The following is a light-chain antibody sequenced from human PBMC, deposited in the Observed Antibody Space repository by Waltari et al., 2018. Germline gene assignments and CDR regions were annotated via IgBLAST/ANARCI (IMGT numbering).Light chain of an antibody. CDR3: CSYTGSSTSYG. CDR2: EAT. J-gene: IGLJ1*01. CDR1: STDLASYNL. V-gene: IGLV2-23*01. Sequence: QSALSQPASVSGSPGQSLTITCTRASTDLASYNLVARYQHHPNRAPKLIIYEATKRPSGISHRFSGAKSGATASLRISGLQADDEADYYCCSYTGSSTSYGCGGGTKVTVL.